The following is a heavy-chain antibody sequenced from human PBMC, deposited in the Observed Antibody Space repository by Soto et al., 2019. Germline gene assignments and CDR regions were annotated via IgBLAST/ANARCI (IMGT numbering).Heavy chain of an antibody. CDR1: GYSFTSYW. D-gene: IGHD4-17*01. Sequence: GESLKISCKGSGYSFTSYWIGWVRQMPGKGLEWMGIIYPGDSDTRYSPSFQGQVTISADKSISTAYLQWSSLKASDTAMYYCASLGGDYNRYYYCMDVWRQGTTVTVSS. V-gene: IGHV5-51*01. CDR3: ASLGGDYNRYYYCMDV. CDR2: IYPGDSDT. J-gene: IGHJ6*02.